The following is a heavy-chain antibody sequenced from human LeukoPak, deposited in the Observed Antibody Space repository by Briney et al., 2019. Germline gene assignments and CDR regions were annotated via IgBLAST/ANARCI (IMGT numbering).Heavy chain of an antibody. D-gene: IGHD3-3*01. V-gene: IGHV3-30*04. CDR2: ISYDGSNK. CDR1: GFTFSGYA. CDR3: ARGGLWSGYPDAFDI. J-gene: IGHJ3*02. Sequence: GGSLRLSCAASGFTFSGYAMHWVRQAPGKGLEWVAVISYDGSNKYYADSVKGRFTISRDNSKNTLYLQMNSLRAEDTAVYYCARGGLWSGYPDAFDIWGQGTMVTVSS.